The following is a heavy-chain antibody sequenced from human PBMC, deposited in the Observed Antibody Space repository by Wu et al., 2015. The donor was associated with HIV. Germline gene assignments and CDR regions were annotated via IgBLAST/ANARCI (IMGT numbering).Heavy chain of an antibody. CDR2: INANNGRT. J-gene: IGHJ4*02. CDR3: ARDGRGYYYDSSGYYFLY. D-gene: IGHD3-22*01. V-gene: IGHV1-2*02. Sequence: QVQLVQSGAEVKKPGASVKVSCKASGYTFTDYNVHWVRQVPGQGLEWMGNINANNGRTDFAENFRGRVTMTRDTSVNTAFMELSSLRSEDTAVYYCARDGRGYYYDSSGYYFLYWGQGTLVSVSS. CDR1: GYTFTDYN.